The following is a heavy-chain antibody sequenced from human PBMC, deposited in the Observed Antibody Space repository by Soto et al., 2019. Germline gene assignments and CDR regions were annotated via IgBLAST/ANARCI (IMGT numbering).Heavy chain of an antibody. CDR3: VKGRIAVAGTPDY. V-gene: IGHV3-64D*06. J-gene: IGHJ4*02. CDR2: ISSNGGST. D-gene: IGHD6-19*01. Sequence: GGSLRLSCSASGFTFSSYAMHWVRQAPGKGLEYVSAISSNGGSTYYADSVKGRFTISRDNSKNTLYLQMSSLRAEDTAVYYCVKGRIAVAGTPDYWGQGTLVTVYS. CDR1: GFTFSSYA.